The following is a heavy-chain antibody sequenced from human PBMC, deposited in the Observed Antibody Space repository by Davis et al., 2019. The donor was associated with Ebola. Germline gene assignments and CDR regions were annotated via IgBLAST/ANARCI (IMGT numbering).Heavy chain of an antibody. Sequence: GESLKISCAASGFTFSRYAMSWVRQAPGKGLEWVSAISGSGGSTYYADSVKGRFTISRDNSKNTLYLQMNSLRAEDTAVYYCAKSTFGAVTYYFDYWGQGTLVTVSS. J-gene: IGHJ4*02. D-gene: IGHD3-16*01. CDR1: GFTFSRYA. V-gene: IGHV3-23*01. CDR3: AKSTFGAVTYYFDY. CDR2: ISGSGGST.